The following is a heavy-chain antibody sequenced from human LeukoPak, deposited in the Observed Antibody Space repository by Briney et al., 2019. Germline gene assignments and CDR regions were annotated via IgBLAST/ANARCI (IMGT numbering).Heavy chain of an antibody. V-gene: IGHV3-21*01. Sequence: GGSLRLSCAASGFPFSSYSMNWVRQIPGKGLEWVSSISIGSSDIYYADSVRGRFTISRDNAKSSLYLQMNSLRAEDTAVYYCARARGYDSKYYFEYWGHGTLVIVSS. CDR2: ISIGSSDI. CDR1: GFPFSSYS. D-gene: IGHD1-20*01. CDR3: ARARGYDSKYYFEY. J-gene: IGHJ4*01.